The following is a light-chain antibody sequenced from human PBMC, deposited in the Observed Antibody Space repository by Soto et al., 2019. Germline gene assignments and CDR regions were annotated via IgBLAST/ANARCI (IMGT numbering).Light chain of an antibody. V-gene: IGKV3-11*01. CDR3: QQRSNWRRT. CDR2: DAS. Sequence: EIVLTQSPATLSLSPGGRATLSCRASQSVSSYLAWYQQKPGQAPRLLIYDASNRATGIPARFSGSGSGTDFTLTISSLEPEDFAVYYCQQRSNWRRTFGQGTKVDIK. CDR1: QSVSSY. J-gene: IGKJ1*01.